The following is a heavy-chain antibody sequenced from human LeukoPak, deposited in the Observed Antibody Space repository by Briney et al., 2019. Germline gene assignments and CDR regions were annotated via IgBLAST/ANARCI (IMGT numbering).Heavy chain of an antibody. CDR3: AKDQEGVAVVLLHDAFDI. D-gene: IGHD2-2*01. Sequence: GGPLRLSCAASGFTFSSYNMHWVRQAPGKGLEWVAFIRYDGSNKYYADSVKGRFTISRDNSKNTLYLQMSSLRAEDTAVYYCAKDQEGVAVVLLHDAFDIWGQGTVVTVSS. CDR2: IRYDGSNK. J-gene: IGHJ3*02. V-gene: IGHV3-30*02. CDR1: GFTFSSYN.